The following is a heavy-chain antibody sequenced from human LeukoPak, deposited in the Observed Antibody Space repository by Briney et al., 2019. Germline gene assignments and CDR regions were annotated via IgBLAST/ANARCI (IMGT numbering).Heavy chain of an antibody. Sequence: PGGSLRLSCAASGFTFSDYYMSWIRQAPGKGLEWVSGISGSSRTTYYAGSVKGRFTISRDNSKNTVYLQMSSLRAEDTAIYFCAKSPIVAAGTAMDFDYWGQGTLVTVSS. J-gene: IGHJ4*02. CDR1: GFTFSDYY. D-gene: IGHD6-13*01. V-gene: IGHV3-23*01. CDR3: AKSPIVAAGTAMDFDY. CDR2: ISGSSRTT.